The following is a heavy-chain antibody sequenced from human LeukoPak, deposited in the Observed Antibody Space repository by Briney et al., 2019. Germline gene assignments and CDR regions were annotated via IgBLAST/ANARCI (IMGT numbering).Heavy chain of an antibody. J-gene: IGHJ5*02. CDR3: ARLSYGSGSFWFDP. D-gene: IGHD3-10*01. CDR2: IYYSGST. Sequence: SETLSLTCTVSGGSISSYYWSWIRQPPGKGLEWIGYIYYSGSTNYNPSLKSRVTISVDTSKNQFSLKLSSVTAAGTAVYYCARLSYGSGSFWFDPWGQGTLVTVSS. V-gene: IGHV4-59*01. CDR1: GGSISSYY.